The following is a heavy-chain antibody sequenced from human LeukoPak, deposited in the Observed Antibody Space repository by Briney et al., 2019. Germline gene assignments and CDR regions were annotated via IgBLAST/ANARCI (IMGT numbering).Heavy chain of an antibody. V-gene: IGHV4-59*08. Sequence: SETLSLTCTVSGGSISSYYWSWIRQPPGKGLEWIGYIYYIGSTNYNPSLKSRVTISVDTPKNQFSLKLSSVTAADTAVYYCARQSPFIAAAGSYFDYWGQGTLVTVSS. D-gene: IGHD6-13*01. CDR1: GGSISSYY. CDR2: IYYIGST. CDR3: ARQSPFIAAAGSYFDY. J-gene: IGHJ4*02.